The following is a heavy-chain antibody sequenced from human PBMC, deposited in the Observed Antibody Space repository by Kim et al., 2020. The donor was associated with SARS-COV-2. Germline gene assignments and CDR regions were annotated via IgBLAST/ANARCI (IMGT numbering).Heavy chain of an antibody. CDR1: GGSFSGYY. V-gene: IGHV4-34*01. J-gene: IGHJ4*02. Sequence: SETLSLTCAVYGGSFSGYYWSWIRQPPGKGLEWIGEINHSGSTNYNPSLKSRVTISVDTSKNQFSLKLSSVTAADTAVYYCARAGGQQLVTPFDYWGQGTLVTVSS. D-gene: IGHD6-13*01. CDR2: INHSGST. CDR3: ARAGGQQLVTPFDY.